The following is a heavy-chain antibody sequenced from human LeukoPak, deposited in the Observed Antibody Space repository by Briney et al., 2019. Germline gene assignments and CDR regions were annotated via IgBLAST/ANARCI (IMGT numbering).Heavy chain of an antibody. Sequence: GRSLRLSCAASGFTFSSYSMNWVRQAPGKGLEWVSSISSSSSYIYYADSVKGRFTISRDNAKNSLYLQMNSLRAEDTAVYYCARDYCGSTSCLFDYWGQGTLVTVSS. CDR2: ISSSSSYI. CDR3: ARDYCGSTSCLFDY. D-gene: IGHD2-2*01. V-gene: IGHV3-21*01. CDR1: GFTFSSYS. J-gene: IGHJ4*02.